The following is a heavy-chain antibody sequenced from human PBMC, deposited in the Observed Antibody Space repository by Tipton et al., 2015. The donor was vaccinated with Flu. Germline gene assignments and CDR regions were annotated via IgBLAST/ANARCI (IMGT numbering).Heavy chain of an antibody. V-gene: IGHV3-7*03. Sequence: SLRLSCEASGFTFTRHWMSWVRQAPGQGLERVANIKQDGSAKYHADSVKGRFTISIDNAKNSLYLQMNSLRAEDTALYYCAKGRMGMGVAGTFEYWGQGTLVTVSS. D-gene: IGHD6-19*01. CDR1: GFTFTRHW. J-gene: IGHJ4*02. CDR3: AKGRMGMGVAGTFEY. CDR2: IKQDGSAK.